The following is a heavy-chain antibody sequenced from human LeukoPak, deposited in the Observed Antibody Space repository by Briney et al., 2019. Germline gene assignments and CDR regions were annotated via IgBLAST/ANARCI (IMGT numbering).Heavy chain of an antibody. V-gene: IGHV3-23*01. CDR2: ISGGGGST. CDR3: AKGGKWDVTPFDY. J-gene: IGHJ4*02. D-gene: IGHD1-26*01. CDR1: GFTFTSYA. Sequence: GGSLRLSCAASGFTFTSYAMTWVRQAPGKGLEWVSIISGGGGSTYYADSVKGRFTISRDISKNTLYLQVNSLRAEDTAVYYCAKGGKWDVTPFDYWGQGTLVTVSS.